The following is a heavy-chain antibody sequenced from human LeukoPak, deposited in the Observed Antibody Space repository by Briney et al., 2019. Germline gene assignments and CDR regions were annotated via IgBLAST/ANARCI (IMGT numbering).Heavy chain of an antibody. J-gene: IGHJ4*02. CDR1: GYTFTSYG. CDR2: ISAYNGNT. V-gene: IGHV1-18*01. CDR3: ARGLLWFGELTRVDY. Sequence: ASVKVSCKASGYTFTSYGISWVRQAPGQGLEWMGWISAYNGNTNYAQKLQGRVTMTTDTSTSTAYMELRSLRSDDTAVYYCARGLLWFGELTRVDYWGQGTLVTVSS. D-gene: IGHD3-10*01.